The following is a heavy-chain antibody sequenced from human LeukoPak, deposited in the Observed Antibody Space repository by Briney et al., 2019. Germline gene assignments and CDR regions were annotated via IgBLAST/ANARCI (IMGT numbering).Heavy chain of an antibody. D-gene: IGHD2-15*01. Sequence: ASVKVSCKASGYTFTSYAMHWVRQAPGQRLEWMGWINAGNGNTKYSQNLQGRVTITRDTSASTAYMELSSLRSEDTAVYYCAREYCSGGSCYPWSYWGQGTLVTVSS. CDR2: INAGNGNT. J-gene: IGHJ4*02. CDR3: AREYCSGGSCYPWSY. CDR1: GYTFTSYA. V-gene: IGHV1-3*01.